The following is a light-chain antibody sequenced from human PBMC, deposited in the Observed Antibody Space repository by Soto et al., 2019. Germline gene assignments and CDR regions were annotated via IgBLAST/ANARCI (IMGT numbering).Light chain of an antibody. V-gene: IGKV1-8*01. CDR3: QQYYSYLMYT. CDR2: AAS. CDR1: QGISSY. J-gene: IGKJ2*01. Sequence: AIRMTQSPSSFSASTGDRVTITCRASQGISSYLAWYQQKPGKAPKLLIYAASTLQSGAPSRFSGSGSGTDFTLTISCLQSEDFATYYCQQYYSYLMYTFGQGTKWIS.